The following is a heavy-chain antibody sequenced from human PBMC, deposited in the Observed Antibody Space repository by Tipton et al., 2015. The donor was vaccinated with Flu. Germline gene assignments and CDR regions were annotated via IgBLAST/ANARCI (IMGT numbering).Heavy chain of an antibody. D-gene: IGHD3-3*01. J-gene: IGHJ4*02. V-gene: IGHV4-4*02. Sequence: TLSLTCVVSGGSISSGNWWSWVRQPPGKGLEWIGQISHSGDTNYNPPLMSRVTISVDRSKNQFSLKLSSVTAADTAVYYCARKDFWSGYFDDWGQGALVTVSS. CDR1: GGSISSGNW. CDR2: ISHSGDT. CDR3: ARKDFWSGYFDD.